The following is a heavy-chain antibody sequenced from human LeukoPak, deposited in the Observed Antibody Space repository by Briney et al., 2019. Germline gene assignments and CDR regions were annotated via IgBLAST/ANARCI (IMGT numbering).Heavy chain of an antibody. J-gene: IGHJ6*02. Sequence: ASVKVSCKASGYTFTSYDISWVRQATGQGLEWMGWMNPTSGDTEYAQKFQGRVTMTMSTSISTAYMELTSLRSEDTAVYYCARGHNYYGMDVWGQGTTVTVTS. CDR1: GYTFTSYD. V-gene: IGHV1-8*01. CDR3: ARGHNYYGMDV. CDR2: MNPTSGDT.